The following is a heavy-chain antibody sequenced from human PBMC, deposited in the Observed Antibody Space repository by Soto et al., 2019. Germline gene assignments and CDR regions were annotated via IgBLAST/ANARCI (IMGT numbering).Heavy chain of an antibody. D-gene: IGHD3-10*01. J-gene: IGHJ4*02. V-gene: IGHV3-73*01. CDR2: IRSKGNNYAT. Sequence: PGGSLRLSCAASGFTFSGSAMHWVRQASGKGLEWVGRIRSKGNNYATAYGASLKGRFTISRDDSKNTAYLQMNSLNTEDTAAYYCAKEPNYGSANYPAYFDYWGQGTRVTVSS. CDR1: GFTFSGSA. CDR3: AKEPNYGSANYPAYFDY.